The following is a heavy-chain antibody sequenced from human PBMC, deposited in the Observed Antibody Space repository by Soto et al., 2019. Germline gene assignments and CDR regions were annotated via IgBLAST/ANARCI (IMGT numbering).Heavy chain of an antibody. CDR3: TQGATSPFES. D-gene: IGHD3-16*01. V-gene: IGHV5-51*01. CDR1: VYRFSSSW. J-gene: IGHJ4*02. Sequence: PGESRKISCQVTVYRFSSSWIGWGRRKPGKGLEGLGNVYPRDSVVGYGPAFEGQVTISATNPINTPYWQLLTLKASDTPSYSCTQGATSPFESWGQGTRGTVSP. CDR2: VYPRDSVV.